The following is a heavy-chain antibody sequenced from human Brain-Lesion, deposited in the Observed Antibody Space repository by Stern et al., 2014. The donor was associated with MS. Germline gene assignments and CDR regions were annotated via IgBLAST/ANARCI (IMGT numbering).Heavy chain of an antibody. CDR1: GYTFSSYD. Sequence: VQLVESGPAVKKPGASVKVSCTASGYTFSSYDITWVRQASGHGLEWMGWMNPYSGNTGYAQKFKGRVSMTSDPSISTVYMELTSLTSDDTAVYFCARAVRNQLLSEYWGQGTLVTVSS. J-gene: IGHJ4*02. CDR3: ARAVRNQLLSEY. D-gene: IGHD2-2*01. V-gene: IGHV1-8*01. CDR2: MNPYSGNT.